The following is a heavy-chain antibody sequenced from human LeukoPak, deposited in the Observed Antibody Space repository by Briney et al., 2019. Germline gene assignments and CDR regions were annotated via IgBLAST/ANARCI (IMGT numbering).Heavy chain of an antibody. D-gene: IGHD3-3*01. CDR3: ARVRFLELIDY. V-gene: IGHV4-59*06. Sequence: SETLSLTCTVSGGSISSYYWSWIRQPAGKGLEWIGYIYYSGSTYYNPSLKSRVTISVDTSKNQFSLKLSSVTAADTAVYYCARVRFLELIDYWGQGTLVTVSS. CDR1: GGSISSYY. CDR2: IYYSGST. J-gene: IGHJ4*02.